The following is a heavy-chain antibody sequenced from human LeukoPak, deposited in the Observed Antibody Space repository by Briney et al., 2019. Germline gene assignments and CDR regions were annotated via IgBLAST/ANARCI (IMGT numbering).Heavy chain of an antibody. J-gene: IGHJ4*02. CDR3: ARETTGLARYFDY. V-gene: IGHV4-61*02. CDR2: IYTSGST. Sequence: PSQTLSLTCAVSGGSISSGGYSWSWIRQPAGKGLEWIGRIYTSGSTNYNPSLKSRVTMSVDTSKNQFSLNLSSVTAADTAVYYCARETTGLARYFDYWGQGTLVTVSS. CDR1: GGSISSGGYS. D-gene: IGHD4-17*01.